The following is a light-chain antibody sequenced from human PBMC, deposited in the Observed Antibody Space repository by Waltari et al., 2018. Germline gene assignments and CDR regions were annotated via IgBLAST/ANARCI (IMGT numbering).Light chain of an antibody. CDR3: QHYVNLPAT. J-gene: IGKJ1*01. Sequence: EIVLTQSPGTLSLSPGERATLSCRASQSVGRSLAWYQQKPGQAPRLLIYDASSRATGPPGRCSGSGSGTDFSLAISSLEPEDFAVYYCQHYVNLPATFGQGTKVEIK. CDR2: DAS. V-gene: IGKV3-20*01. CDR1: QSVGRS.